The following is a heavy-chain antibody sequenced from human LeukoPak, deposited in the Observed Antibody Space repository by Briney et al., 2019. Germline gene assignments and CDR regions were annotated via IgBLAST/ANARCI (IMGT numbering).Heavy chain of an antibody. D-gene: IGHD6-13*01. CDR1: GGSISSHY. V-gene: IGHV4-59*08. CDR2: MFHSGTP. J-gene: IGHJ4*02. Sequence: SETLSLTCTVSGGSISSHYWSWIRQPPGKGLEWIAYMFHSGTPRYNPSLQSRVTISADTSKNQFSLNVRSTTAADTAVYYCARRRGWKQQLVYFDYWGQGTLATVSS. CDR3: ARRRGWKQQLVYFDY.